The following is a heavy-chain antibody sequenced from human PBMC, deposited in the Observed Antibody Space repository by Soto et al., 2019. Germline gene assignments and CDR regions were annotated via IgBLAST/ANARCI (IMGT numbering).Heavy chain of an antibody. CDR2: ISSDASSK. D-gene: IGHD3-16*01. CDR3: AREEPSAGGTLRY. J-gene: IGHJ4*02. Sequence: QVQLVESGGGVVQPGRSLRLSCAASGFTFTTYPMHWVRQAPGKGLEWVTAISSDASSKYYADSVKGRFTSSRDNSKTTLYLQMNGLRAEDTAVYDCAREEPSAGGTLRYWGQGTLVTVSS. V-gene: IGHV3-30*04. CDR1: GFTFTTYP.